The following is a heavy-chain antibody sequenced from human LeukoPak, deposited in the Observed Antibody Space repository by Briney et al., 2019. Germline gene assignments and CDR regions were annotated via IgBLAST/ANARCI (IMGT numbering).Heavy chain of an antibody. CDR2: ISGSGGSK. J-gene: IGHJ4*02. CDR1: GFTFSSYA. D-gene: IGHD2-8*01. V-gene: IGHV3-23*01. CDR3: AKDQDVLIVYVVDY. Sequence: PGGSLRLSCAASGFTFSSYAMSRVRQAPGEGLEWVSAISGSGGSKYYADSVKRRFTISRDNSKNPLYLQMNSLRAEATAVYYCAKDQDVLIVYVVDYWGQGTLVTVSS.